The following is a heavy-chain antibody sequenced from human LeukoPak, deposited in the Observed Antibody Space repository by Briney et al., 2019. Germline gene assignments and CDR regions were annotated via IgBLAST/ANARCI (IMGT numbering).Heavy chain of an antibody. Sequence: GGSLRLSCAASGFTFSSYGMSWVRQAPGKGLEWVANIKQDGSEKYYVDSVKGRFTISRDNAKNSLYLQMNSLRAEDTAVYYCARGNSGSYSDYWGQGTLVTVSS. CDR2: IKQDGSEK. J-gene: IGHJ4*02. CDR3: ARGNSGSYSDY. V-gene: IGHV3-7*01. CDR1: GFTFSSYG. D-gene: IGHD1-26*01.